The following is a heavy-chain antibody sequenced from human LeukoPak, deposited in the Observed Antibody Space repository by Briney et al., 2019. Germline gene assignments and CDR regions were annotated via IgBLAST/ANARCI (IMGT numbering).Heavy chain of an antibody. Sequence: EASVKVSCKASGYTFTGYYLHWVRQAPGQGLEWMGWINPNSGGTNYAQKFQGRVTMTRDTSISTVYMELSRLRSDDTAVYYCARDFGRDAQDYWGQGTLVTVSS. CDR2: INPNSGGT. D-gene: IGHD3-3*01. V-gene: IGHV1-2*02. J-gene: IGHJ4*02. CDR1: GYTFTGYY. CDR3: ARDFGRDAQDY.